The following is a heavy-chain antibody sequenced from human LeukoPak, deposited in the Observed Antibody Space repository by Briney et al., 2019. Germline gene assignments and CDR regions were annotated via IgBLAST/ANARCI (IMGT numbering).Heavy chain of an antibody. D-gene: IGHD3-3*01. CDR1: GFTFSSYG. J-gene: IGHJ4*02. V-gene: IGHV3-30*02. CDR2: IRYDGSNK. Sequence: GGSLRLSCAASGFTFSSYGMHWVRQAPGKGLEWVAFIRYDGSNKYYADSVKGRFTISRDNSKNTLYLQMNSLRAEDTAVYYCAKENTYDFWSGYSSRYFDYWGQGTLVTVSS. CDR3: AKENTYDFWSGYSSRYFDY.